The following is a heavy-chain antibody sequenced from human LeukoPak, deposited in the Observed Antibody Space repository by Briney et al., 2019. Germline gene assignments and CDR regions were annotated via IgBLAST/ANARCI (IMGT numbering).Heavy chain of an antibody. CDR3: ARGTYCSSTSCYAVPFDY. CDR2: IIPIFGTA. V-gene: IGHV1-69*06. D-gene: IGHD2-2*01. CDR1: GGTFSSYA. Sequence: PWASVKVSCKASGGTFSSYAISWVRQAPGQGLEWMGGIIPIFGTANYAQKLQGRVTITADKSTSTAYMELSSLRSEDTAVYCCARGTYCSSTSCYAVPFDYWGQGTLGTVSS. J-gene: IGHJ4*02.